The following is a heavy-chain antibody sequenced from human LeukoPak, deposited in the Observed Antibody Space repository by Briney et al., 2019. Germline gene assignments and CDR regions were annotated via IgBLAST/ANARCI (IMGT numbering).Heavy chain of an antibody. Sequence: GGSLRLSCAASGFTFSSYSMKWVRQAPGKGLEWLSFISSGSGTIYYADSVKGRFTISRDNAKNSLFLHMNSLRDEGTAVYYCARITGSGYYYFDYWGQGTLVTVSS. V-gene: IGHV3-48*02. J-gene: IGHJ4*02. D-gene: IGHD3-22*01. CDR2: ISSGSGTI. CDR1: GFTFSSYS. CDR3: ARITGSGYYYFDY.